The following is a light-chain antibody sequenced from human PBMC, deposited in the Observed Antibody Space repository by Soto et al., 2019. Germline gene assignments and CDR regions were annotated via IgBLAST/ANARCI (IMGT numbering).Light chain of an antibody. J-gene: IGLJ2*01. CDR3: SSYTSSSLVV. Sequence: QSALTQPASVSGSPGQSITISCTGTSSDIGGYNYVSWYQQHPGKAPKLIIYDVSNRPSGVSNRFSGSKSGNTASLTISGLQAEDEADYYCSSYTSSSLVVFGGGTKLTVL. V-gene: IGLV2-14*01. CDR1: SSDIGGYNY. CDR2: DVS.